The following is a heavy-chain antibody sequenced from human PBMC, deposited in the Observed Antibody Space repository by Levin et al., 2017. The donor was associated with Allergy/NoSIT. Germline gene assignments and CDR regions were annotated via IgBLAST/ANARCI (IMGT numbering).Heavy chain of an antibody. V-gene: IGHV1-69*13. CDR2: IIPIFGTA. D-gene: IGHD1-14*01. CDR3: ARADMESPNHRTYYYYGMDV. CDR1: GGTFSSYA. Sequence: ASVKVSCKASGGTFSSYAISWVRQAPGQGLEWMGGIIPIFGTANYAQKFQGRVTITADESTSTAYMELSSLRSEDTAVYYCARADMESPNHRTYYYYGMDVWGQGTTVTVSS. J-gene: IGHJ6*02.